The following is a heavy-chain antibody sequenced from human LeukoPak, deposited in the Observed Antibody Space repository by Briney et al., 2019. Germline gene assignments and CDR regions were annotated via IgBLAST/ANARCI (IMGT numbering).Heavy chain of an antibody. CDR3: AREGGVVVSGDACDI. Sequence: GGSLRLSCAASGFTFSTYAIHWVRQAPGKGLEWVAVISYDGINKYYADSVKGRFTISRDNSKNTLSLQMNSLRAEDTAVYYCAREGGVVVSGDACDIWGQGTMVTVSS. V-gene: IGHV3-30*04. CDR1: GFTFSTYA. J-gene: IGHJ3*02. CDR2: ISYDGINK. D-gene: IGHD3-22*01.